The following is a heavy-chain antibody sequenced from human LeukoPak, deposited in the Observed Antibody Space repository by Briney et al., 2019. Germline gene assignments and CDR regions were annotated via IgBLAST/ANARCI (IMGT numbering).Heavy chain of an antibody. CDR2: ISGSGGST. Sequence: GGSLRLSCAASGFTFSSYAMSWVRRAPGKGLEWVSAISGSGGSTYYADSVKGRFTISRDNSKNTLYLQMNSLRAEDTAVYYCAKVHFSSYYYYGMDVWGQGTTVTVSS. V-gene: IGHV3-23*01. D-gene: IGHD3-3*02. J-gene: IGHJ6*02. CDR1: GFTFSSYA. CDR3: AKVHFSSYYYYGMDV.